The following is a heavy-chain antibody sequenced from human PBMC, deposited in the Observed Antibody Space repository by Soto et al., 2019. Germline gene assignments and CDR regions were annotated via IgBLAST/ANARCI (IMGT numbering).Heavy chain of an antibody. CDR1: GFTFSSYA. J-gene: IGHJ6*02. V-gene: IGHV3-23*01. D-gene: IGHD3-3*01. CDR3: AKFGDFWSGYYTNPEDYYYYGMDV. CDR2: ISGSGGST. Sequence: GGSLRLSCAAAGFTFSSYAMSWVRQAAGKGREWFPAISGSGGSTYYADSVKGRFTISRDNSKNTLYLQMNSLRAEDTAVYYCAKFGDFWSGYYTNPEDYYYYGMDVWGQGTTVTVSS.